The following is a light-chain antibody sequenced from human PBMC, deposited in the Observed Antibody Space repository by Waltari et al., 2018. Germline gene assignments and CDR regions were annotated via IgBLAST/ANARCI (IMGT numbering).Light chain of an antibody. J-gene: IGKJ2*01. CDR1: QSIVYSDGHIN. CDR2: KVS. Sequence: DVVMTQSPLSLPVTLGQPASISCKSSQSIVYSDGHINLSWIQQRPGQSPRPRSNKVSTREAGGPDGVNGSGSCTYFTLKISSVEAEDVVVYYCMQGTHWPYTFGQGTKLEIK. CDR3: MQGTHWPYT. V-gene: IGKV2-30*01.